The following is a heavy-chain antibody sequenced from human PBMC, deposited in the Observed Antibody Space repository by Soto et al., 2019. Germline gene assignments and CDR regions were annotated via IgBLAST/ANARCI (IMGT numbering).Heavy chain of an antibody. Sequence: SETLSLTCTVSGVSISSYYWSWIRQPPGKGLEWIGYIYYSGSTNYNPSLKSRVTISVDTSKNQFSLKLSSLRSEDTAVYYCARSQGSSTSLEIYYYYYYGMDVWGQGTTVTVSS. D-gene: IGHD2-2*01. V-gene: IGHV4-59*01. CDR2: IYYSGST. CDR1: GVSISSYY. J-gene: IGHJ6*02. CDR3: ARSQGSSTSLEIYYYYYYGMDV.